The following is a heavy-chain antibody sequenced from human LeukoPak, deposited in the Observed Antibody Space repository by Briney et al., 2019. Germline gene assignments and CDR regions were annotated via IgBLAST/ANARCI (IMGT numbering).Heavy chain of an antibody. D-gene: IGHD3-10*01. J-gene: IGHJ4*02. V-gene: IGHV4-30-2*01. CDR3: ARDMAMVRGVPYY. Sequence: SETLSLTCTVSGGSISSGGYSWSWIRQPPGKGLEWIGYIYHSGSTYYNPSLKSRVTISVDRSKNQFSLKLSSVTAADTAVHYCARDMAMVRGVPYYWGQGTLVTVSS. CDR2: IYHSGST. CDR1: GGSISSGGYS.